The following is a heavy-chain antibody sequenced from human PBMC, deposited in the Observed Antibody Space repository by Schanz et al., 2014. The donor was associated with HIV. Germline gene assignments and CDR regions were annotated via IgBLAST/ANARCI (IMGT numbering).Heavy chain of an antibody. Sequence: QVRLVQSGDEVKKPGSSVKVSCKASGGTFSSYAISWVRQAPGQGLEWMGGIIPIFGTTNYAQKFQGRVTITADESTSTAYMELSNLRSEDTAVYFCARSASVISSGWCSGNACYSGAFHSWGQGSLVIVSS. J-gene: IGHJ4*02. CDR2: IIPIFGTT. D-gene: IGHD2-15*01. CDR1: GGTFSSYA. V-gene: IGHV1-69*01. CDR3: ARSASVISSGWCSGNACYSGAFHS.